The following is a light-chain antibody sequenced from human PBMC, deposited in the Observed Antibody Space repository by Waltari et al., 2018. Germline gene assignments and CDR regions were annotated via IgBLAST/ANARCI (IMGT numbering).Light chain of an antibody. V-gene: IGKV4-1*01. CDR2: WAS. CDR3: HQYSSTPWT. J-gene: IGKJ1*01. CDR1: QTILLSSDKANY. Sequence: DIVMTQSPESLPVSPAERANLNCKSSQTILLSSDKANYLAWFQQTPGQPPKLLIRWASTREPGVPDRFSGSGSGTDFTLTISSLQPEDVAVYYCHQYSSTPWTFGQGTKV.